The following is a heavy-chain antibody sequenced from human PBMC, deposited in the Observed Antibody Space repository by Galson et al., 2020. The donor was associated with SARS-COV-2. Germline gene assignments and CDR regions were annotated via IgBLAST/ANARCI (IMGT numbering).Heavy chain of an antibody. Sequence: GESLKISCAASGFTFSSYGMHWVRQAPGKGLEWVAVISYDGSNKYYADSVKGRFTISRDNSKNTLYLQMNSLRAEDTAVYYCATEVVVVAATPFDYWGQGTLVTVSS. CDR2: ISYDGSNK. V-gene: IGHV3-30*03. CDR3: ATEVVVVAATPFDY. CDR1: GFTFSSYG. D-gene: IGHD2-15*01. J-gene: IGHJ4*02.